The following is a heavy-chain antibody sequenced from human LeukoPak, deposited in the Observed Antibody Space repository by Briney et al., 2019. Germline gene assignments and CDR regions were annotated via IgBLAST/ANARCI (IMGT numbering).Heavy chain of an antibody. V-gene: IGHV3-74*01. CDR2: INSDGSST. CDR1: GFTFSSYW. CDR3: ARASCGSCPFDP. J-gene: IGHJ5*02. D-gene: IGHD2-15*01. Sequence: PGGSLRLSCAASGFTFSSYWMHWVRQAPGKGLVWVSRINSDGSSTSYADSVKGRFTISRDNSKNTVYLQMNSLRAEDTAVYYCARASCGSCPFDPWGQGTLVTVSS.